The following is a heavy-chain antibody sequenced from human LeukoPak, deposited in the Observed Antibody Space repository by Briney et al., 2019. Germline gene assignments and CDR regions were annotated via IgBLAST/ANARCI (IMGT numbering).Heavy chain of an antibody. Sequence: SETLSLTCTVSGGSISSYYWSWIRQPPGEGLEWIGYIYYSGSTNYNPSLKSRVTISVDTSKNQFSLKLSSVTAADTAVYYCASDYGDYGPFVYWGQGTLVTVSS. CDR3: ASDYGDYGPFVY. CDR2: IYYSGST. J-gene: IGHJ4*02. D-gene: IGHD4-17*01. V-gene: IGHV4-59*08. CDR1: GGSISSYY.